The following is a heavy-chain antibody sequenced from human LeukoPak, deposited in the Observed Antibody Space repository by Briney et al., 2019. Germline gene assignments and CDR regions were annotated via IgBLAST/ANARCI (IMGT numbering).Heavy chain of an antibody. CDR3: AKEWDSGYDERGIDF. V-gene: IGHV3-33*06. Sequence: PGGTLRLSCAASGFTFSSYGMPWARQAPGKGLEWVAVVWYDGHNKYYADSVKGRFTISRDNSRNTLYLQMNSLRVEDTAVYCCAKEWDSGYDERGIDFWGQGTLVTVSS. CDR1: GFTFSSYG. J-gene: IGHJ4*02. CDR2: VWYDGHNK. D-gene: IGHD5-12*01.